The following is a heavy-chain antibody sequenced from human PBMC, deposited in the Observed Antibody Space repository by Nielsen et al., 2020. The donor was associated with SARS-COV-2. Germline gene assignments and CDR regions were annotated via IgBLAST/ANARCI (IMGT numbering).Heavy chain of an antibody. V-gene: IGHV3-43*01. CDR2: NTWDGGST. CDR1: GFTFHDYT. D-gene: IGHD2-8*01. J-gene: IGHJ6*02. Sequence: GGSLRLSCVASGFTFHDYTMHWVRQPPGKGLEWVALNTWDGGSTYYADSVKGRFTISRDNSKNSLFLQMDSLRSEDTALYYCAKDVASKYAGQYYYYGMDFWGQGTTVTVSS. CDR3: AKDVASKYAGQYYYYGMDF.